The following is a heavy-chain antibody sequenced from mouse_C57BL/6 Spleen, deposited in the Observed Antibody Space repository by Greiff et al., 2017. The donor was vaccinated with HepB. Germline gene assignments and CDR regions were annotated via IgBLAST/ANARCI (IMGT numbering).Heavy chain of an antibody. D-gene: IGHD4-1*01. CDR1: GYSITSGYY. J-gene: IGHJ3*01. Sequence: DVKLQESGPGLVKPSQSLSLTCSVTGYSITSGYYWNWIRQFPGNKLEWMGYISYDGSNNYNPSLKNRISITRDTSKNQFFLKLNSVTTEDTATYYCARDRTGGAFAYWGQVTLVTVSA. CDR3: ARDRTGGAFAY. V-gene: IGHV3-6*01. CDR2: ISYDGSN.